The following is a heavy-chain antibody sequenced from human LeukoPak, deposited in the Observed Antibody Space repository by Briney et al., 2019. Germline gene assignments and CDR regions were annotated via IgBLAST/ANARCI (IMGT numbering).Heavy chain of an antibody. CDR2: ISGSGGST. CDR3: AKARDWGSRAFDI. V-gene: IGHV3-23*01. J-gene: IGHJ3*02. CDR1: AFTFSSYG. Sequence: SGGSLRLSCAASAFTFSSYGMSWVRQAPGKGLEWVSAISGSGGSTYYADSVKGRFTISRDNSKNTLYLQMNSLRAEDTAVYYCAKARDWGSRAFDIWGQGTMVTVSS. D-gene: IGHD7-27*01.